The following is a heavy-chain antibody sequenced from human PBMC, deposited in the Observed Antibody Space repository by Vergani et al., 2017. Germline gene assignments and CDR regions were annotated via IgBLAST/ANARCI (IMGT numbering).Heavy chain of an antibody. D-gene: IGHD2-21*01. J-gene: IGHJ4*02. CDR3: TRQVPCGDGACLHFDH. V-gene: IGHV5-51*01. CDR2: IYAGDSDV. Sequence: EVQLVQSGAEVKKPGESLKISCQGSGYSITNYWIAWVRQRPGKGLEWMGIIYAGDSDVRYSPSFQGQVTMSVDKSLSTAYLQWSSLKASDTATYYCTRQVPCGDGACLHFDHWGQGTQVTVSS. CDR1: GYSITNYW.